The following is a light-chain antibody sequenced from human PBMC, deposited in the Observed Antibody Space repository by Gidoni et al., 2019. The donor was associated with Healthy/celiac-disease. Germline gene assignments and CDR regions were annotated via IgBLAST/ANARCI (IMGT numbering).Light chain of an antibody. CDR3: QQYDNLPLT. J-gene: IGKJ4*01. CDR2: DAS. V-gene: IGKV1-33*01. Sequence: DIQMTQSPSSLSASVGDRVTITCQASQDISNYLNWYQQKPGKAPKLLIYDASNLETGVPSRFSGSGSGTYFPFTISSLPPEDIATYYCQQYDNLPLTFGGGTKVEIK. CDR1: QDISNY.